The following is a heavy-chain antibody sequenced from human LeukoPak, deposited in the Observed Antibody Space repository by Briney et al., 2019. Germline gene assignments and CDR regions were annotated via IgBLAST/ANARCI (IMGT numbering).Heavy chain of an antibody. Sequence: PGGSLRLSCAASGSAFTFGDYWLHWVRQAPGKGLEWVANIKPDGSDKSYVDSVKGRFTISRDNAKNSLYLQMNRLTVGDTAVYYCARDPRVGYCTGTGCHVGYSYFDPWGQGTLVTVSS. CDR2: IKPDGSDK. V-gene: IGHV3-7*01. CDR3: ARDPRVGYCTGTGCHVGYSYFDP. J-gene: IGHJ5*02. CDR1: GSAFTFGDYW. D-gene: IGHD2-8*02.